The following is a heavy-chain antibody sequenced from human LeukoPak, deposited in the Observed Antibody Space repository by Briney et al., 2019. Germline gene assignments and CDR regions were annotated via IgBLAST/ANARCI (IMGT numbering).Heavy chain of an antibody. V-gene: IGHV4-34*01. CDR2: INHSGST. CDR1: GGSFSGYY. CDR3: ARGPISSSWRLVPTDFDY. Sequence: WETLSLTCAVYGGSFSGYYWSWIRQPPGKGLEWIGEINHSGSTNYNPSLKSRVTISVDTSKNQFSLKLSPVTAADTAVYYCARGPISSSWRLVPTDFDYWGQGTLVTVSS. J-gene: IGHJ4*02. D-gene: IGHD6-13*01.